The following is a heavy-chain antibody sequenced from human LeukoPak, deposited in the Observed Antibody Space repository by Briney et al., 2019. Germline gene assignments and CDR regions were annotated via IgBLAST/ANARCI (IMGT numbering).Heavy chain of an antibody. CDR3: ARADITFNSGSLGY. J-gene: IGHJ4*02. D-gene: IGHD5-12*01. Sequence: ASVKVSCKASGYTFTSYGISWVRQAPGQGLEWMGWISAYNGNTNYAQKLQGRVTMTRDTSTSTVYMELSSLRSEDTAVYYCARADITFNSGSLGYWGQGTLVTVSS. V-gene: IGHV1-18*01. CDR2: ISAYNGNT. CDR1: GYTFTSYG.